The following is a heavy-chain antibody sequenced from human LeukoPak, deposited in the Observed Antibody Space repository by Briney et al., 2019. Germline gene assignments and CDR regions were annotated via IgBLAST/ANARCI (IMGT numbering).Heavy chain of an antibody. CDR2: IIPMFGTA. CDR3: ARGRCSSTSCYSDY. Sequence: SVKVSCKASGGTFSSYAISWVRQTPGQGLEWMGGIIPMFGTAKYAQKFQGRVAITADESTSTAYMELSSLRSEDTAVYYCARGRCSSTSCYSDYWGQGTLVTVSS. V-gene: IGHV1-69*01. J-gene: IGHJ4*02. D-gene: IGHD2-2*01. CDR1: GGTFSSYA.